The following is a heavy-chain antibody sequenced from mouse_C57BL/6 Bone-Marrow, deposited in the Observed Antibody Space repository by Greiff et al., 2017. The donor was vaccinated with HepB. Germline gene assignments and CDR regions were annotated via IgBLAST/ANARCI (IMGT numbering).Heavy chain of an antibody. CDR1: GYSITSGYY. V-gene: IGHV3-6*01. J-gene: IGHJ3*01. Sequence: EVKLMESGPGLVKPSQSLSLTCSVTGYSITSGYYWNWIRQFPGNKLEWMGYISYDGSNNYNPSLKNRISITRDTSKNQFFLKLNSVTTEDTATYYCARRWLRRAWFAYWGQGTLVTVSA. CDR2: ISYDGSN. CDR3: ARRWLRRAWFAY. D-gene: IGHD2-2*01.